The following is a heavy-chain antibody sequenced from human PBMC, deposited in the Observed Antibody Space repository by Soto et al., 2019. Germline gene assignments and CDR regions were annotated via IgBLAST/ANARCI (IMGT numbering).Heavy chain of an antibody. J-gene: IGHJ4*02. V-gene: IGHV3-7*01. CDR3: ADTSGW. CDR2: INEDGSEK. D-gene: IGHD6-19*01. Sequence: EVQLVESGGGLVQPGGSLRLSCEASGFTFHSYWMWWVRQAPGKGLQWLANINEDGSEKYYLDSVRGRFTISRGNARNSLYLQMNSLRVEETAVYYCADTSGWWGQGTLVTVSS. CDR1: GFTFHSYW.